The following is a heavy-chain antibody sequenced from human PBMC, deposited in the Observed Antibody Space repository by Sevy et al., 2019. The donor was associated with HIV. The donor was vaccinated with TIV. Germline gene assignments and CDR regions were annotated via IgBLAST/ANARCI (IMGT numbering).Heavy chain of an antibody. CDR2: IYYSGST. V-gene: IGHV4-39*01. D-gene: IGHD6-19*01. Sequence: SETLSLTCTVSGGSISSSSYYWGWIRQPPGKGLEWIGSIYYSGSTYYNPSLKSQVTISVDTSKNQFSLKLSSVTAADTAVYYCARHGGAVAGYYYYGMDVWGQGTAVTVSS. CDR1: GGSISSSSYY. CDR3: ARHGGAVAGYYYYGMDV. J-gene: IGHJ6*02.